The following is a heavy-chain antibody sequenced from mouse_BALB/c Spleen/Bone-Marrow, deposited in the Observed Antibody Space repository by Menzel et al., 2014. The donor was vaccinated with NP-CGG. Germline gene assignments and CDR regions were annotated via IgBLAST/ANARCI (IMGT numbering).Heavy chain of an antibody. CDR2: INTNGGTT. CDR1: GFTFSSYD. V-gene: IGHV5-6-3*01. CDR3: ARNRYDWFAY. J-gene: IGHJ3*01. Sequence: EVKLVESGGVLVQPGGSLKLSCAASGFTFSSYDMSWVRQTPDKRLELVATINTNGGTTYYPDSVKGRFTISTDNAKSTLYLQMSSLKSADTAIYYCARNRYDWFAYWGQGTLVTVSA. D-gene: IGHD2-14*01.